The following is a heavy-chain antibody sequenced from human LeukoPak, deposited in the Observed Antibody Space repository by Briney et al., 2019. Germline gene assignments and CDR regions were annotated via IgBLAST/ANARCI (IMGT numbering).Heavy chain of an antibody. V-gene: IGHV1-8*03. CDR3: ARARFLHNWFDP. Sequence: ASVKVSCKASGYTFTSYDINWVRQATGQGLEWMGWMNPNGGNTGYAQKFQGRVTITRNTSISTAYMELSSLRSEDTAVYYCARARFLHNWFDPWGQGTLVTVSS. CDR1: GYTFTSYD. J-gene: IGHJ5*02. D-gene: IGHD3-3*01. CDR2: MNPNGGNT.